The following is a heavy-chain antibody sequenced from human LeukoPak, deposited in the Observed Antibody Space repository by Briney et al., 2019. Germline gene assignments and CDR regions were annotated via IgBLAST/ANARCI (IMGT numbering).Heavy chain of an antibody. CDR2: IYTSGST. D-gene: IGHD3-3*01. J-gene: IGHJ4*02. V-gene: IGHV4-4*07. CDR3: VRGRYDFWSGYYFDY. CDR1: GGSISSYY. Sequence: SETLSLTCTVSGGSISSYYWSWIRQPAGKGLEWIGRIYTSGSTDYNPSLKSRVTMSVDTSKNQFSLKLSSVTAADTAVYYCVRGRYDFWSGYYFDYWGQGTLVTVSS.